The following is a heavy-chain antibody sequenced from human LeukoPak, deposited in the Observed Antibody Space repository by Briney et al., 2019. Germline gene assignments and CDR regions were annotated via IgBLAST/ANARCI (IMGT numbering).Heavy chain of an antibody. J-gene: IGHJ6*03. CDR3: ARGWYDSSGYYYGIDDYYYYMDV. Sequence: ASVKVSCKASGYTFTSYGISWVRQAPGQGLERMGWISAYNGNTNYAQKLQGRVTMTTDTSTSTAYMELRSLRSDDTAVYFCARGWYDSSGYYYGIDDYYYYMDVWGKGTTVTVSS. CDR2: ISAYNGNT. CDR1: GYTFTSYG. D-gene: IGHD3-22*01. V-gene: IGHV1-18*01.